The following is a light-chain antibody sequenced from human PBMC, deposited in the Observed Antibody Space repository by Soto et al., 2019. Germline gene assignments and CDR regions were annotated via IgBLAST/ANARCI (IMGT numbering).Light chain of an antibody. CDR1: QSVSNY. CDR2: DIS. CDR3: HQRDNWL. Sequence: EIVLTQSPATLSLSPGERATLSCRASQSVSNYLAWYQQKPGQAPRLLIYDISNRATGTPARFSGSGSGTDFTLTISSLETEDFAVYYCHQRDNWLFGPGTKVDIK. V-gene: IGKV3-11*01. J-gene: IGKJ3*01.